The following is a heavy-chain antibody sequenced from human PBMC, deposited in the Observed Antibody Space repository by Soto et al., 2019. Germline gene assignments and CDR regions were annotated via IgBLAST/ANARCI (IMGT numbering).Heavy chain of an antibody. D-gene: IGHD5-18*01. J-gene: IGHJ1*01. CDR3: ARGTGYNYGRQH. CDR2: IWYDGFIK. CDR1: GFTFSSYG. Sequence: GGSLRLSCATSGFTFSSYGMHWVRQPPGKGLEWVAIIWYDGFIKYYADSVKGRFTISRDNSKDTLYLQMDSLRAEDTAVYYCARGTGYNYGRQHWGQGTLVTVSS. V-gene: IGHV3-33*03.